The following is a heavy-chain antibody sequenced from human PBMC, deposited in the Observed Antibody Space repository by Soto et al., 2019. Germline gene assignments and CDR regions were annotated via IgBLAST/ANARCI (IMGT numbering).Heavy chain of an antibody. CDR2: INAGNGNT. CDR3: ARGGMAAAGTVHYYYYGMDV. J-gene: IGHJ6*02. V-gene: IGHV1-3*01. CDR1: GYTFTSYA. D-gene: IGHD6-13*01. Sequence: GASVKVSCKASGYTFTSYAMHWVRQAPGQRLEWMGWINAGNGNTKYSQKFQGRVTITRDTSASTAYMELSSLRSEDTAVYYCARGGMAAAGTVHYYYYGMDVWGQGTTVTVSS.